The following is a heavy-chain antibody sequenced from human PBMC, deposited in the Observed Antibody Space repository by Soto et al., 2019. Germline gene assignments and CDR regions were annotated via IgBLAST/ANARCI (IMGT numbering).Heavy chain of an antibody. J-gene: IGHJ4*02. CDR1: GFTFSDYY. V-gene: IGHV3-11*06. CDR2: ISYTSSYK. CDR3: ASSLEAWSFDY. Sequence: ESGGGLVKPGGSLRLSCAASGFTFSDYYMSWIRQAPGKGLEWVSYISYTSSYKNYADSVKGRFTISRDNAKNSLYLQMNSLRAEDTAVYYCASSLEAWSFDYWGQGSLVTVSS. D-gene: IGHD3-3*01.